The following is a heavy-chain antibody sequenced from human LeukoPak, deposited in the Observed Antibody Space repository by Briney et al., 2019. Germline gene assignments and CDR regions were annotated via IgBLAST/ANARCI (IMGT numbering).Heavy chain of an antibody. CDR1: GGSISSNSYY. Sequence: SETLSLTCTVSGGSISSNSYYWGWVRQPPGKGLEWIGSFFYSGDTYYNPSLKSRVTISLDTSKNQFSLYLSSVTAADTAVYYCARGQPFDYWGQGTLVTVSS. D-gene: IGHD1-14*01. CDR2: FFYSGDT. CDR3: ARGQPFDY. V-gene: IGHV4-39*07. J-gene: IGHJ4*02.